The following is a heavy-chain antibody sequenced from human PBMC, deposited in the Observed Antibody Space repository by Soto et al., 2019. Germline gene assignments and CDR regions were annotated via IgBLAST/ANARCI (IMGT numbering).Heavy chain of an antibody. D-gene: IGHD2-21*02. CDR3: AKAYCGGDCYSEAFDI. J-gene: IGHJ3*02. CDR2: ISGSGGST. Sequence: EVQLLESGGGLVQPGGSPRLSCAASGFTFSSYAMSWVRQAPGKGLEWVSAISGSGGSTYYADSVKGRFTISRDNSKNTLYLQMNSLRAEDTAVYYCAKAYCGGDCYSEAFDIWGQGTMVTVSS. CDR1: GFTFSSYA. V-gene: IGHV3-23*01.